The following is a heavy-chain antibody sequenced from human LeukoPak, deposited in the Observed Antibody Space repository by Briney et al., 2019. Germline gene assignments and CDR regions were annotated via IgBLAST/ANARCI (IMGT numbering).Heavy chain of an antibody. CDR1: GGTFSSYA. CDR3: ARGTSRYYDGSGYLD. CDR2: IIPIFGTA. J-gene: IGHJ4*02. V-gene: IGHV1-69*05. D-gene: IGHD3-22*01. Sequence: ASVKVSCKASGGTFSSYAISWVRQAPGQGLEWMGRIIPIFGTANYAQKFQGRVTITTDESTSTAYMELSSLRSEDTAVYYCARGTSRYYDGSGYLDWGQGTLVTVSS.